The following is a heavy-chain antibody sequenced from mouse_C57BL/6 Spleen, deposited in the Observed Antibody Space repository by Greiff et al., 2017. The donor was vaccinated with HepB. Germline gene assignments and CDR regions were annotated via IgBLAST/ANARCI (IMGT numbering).Heavy chain of an antibody. D-gene: IGHD2-5*01. CDR1: GYTFTSYW. CDR2: IDPSDSYT. Sequence: QVQLQQPGAELVRPGTSVKLSCKASGYTFTSYWMHWVKQRPGQGLEWIGVIDPSDSYTNYNQKFKGKATLTVDTSSSTAYMQLSSLTSEDSAVYYCARISNYSLFAYWGQGTLVTVSA. CDR3: ARISNYSLFAY. V-gene: IGHV1-59*01. J-gene: IGHJ3*01.